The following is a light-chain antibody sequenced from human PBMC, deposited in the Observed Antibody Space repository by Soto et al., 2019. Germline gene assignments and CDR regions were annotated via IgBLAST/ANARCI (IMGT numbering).Light chain of an antibody. J-gene: IGLJ1*01. CDR1: SSDVGGYNA. Sequence: SVLTQPAPVSGSPGQSITLSCTGNSSDVGGYNAVSWYQQHPGRAPKLMIYDVSNRPSGISNRFSGSKSGSTASLTISGLQAEDDADYYCSSYTRSGVYVFGAGTKVTVL. V-gene: IGLV2-14*01. CDR3: SSYTRSGVYV. CDR2: DVS.